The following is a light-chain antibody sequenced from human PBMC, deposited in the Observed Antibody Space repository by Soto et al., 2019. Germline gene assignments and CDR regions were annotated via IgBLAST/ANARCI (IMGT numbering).Light chain of an antibody. V-gene: IGKV3D-20*02. Sequence: EIVLTQSPSSVFLSXWGGATLTXXASQSVSSSYLAWYQQKRGQAPRLLIYDASNRATGIPARFSGSGSGTDFTLTISSLEPEDFAVYYCQQHNNWITFGQGTRLENK. CDR3: QQHNNWIT. J-gene: IGKJ5*01. CDR2: DAS. CDR1: QSVSSSY.